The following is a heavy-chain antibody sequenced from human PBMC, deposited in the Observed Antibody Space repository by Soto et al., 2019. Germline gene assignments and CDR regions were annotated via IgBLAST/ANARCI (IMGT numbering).Heavy chain of an antibody. J-gene: IGHJ4*02. CDR1: GGSISSRSYY. CDR2: TYYSENT. V-gene: IGHV4-39*01. Sequence: PSETLSLTCTVSGGSISSRSYYWGWVRQAPGKGLEWIGSTYYSENTYYNPSLRSRVTISVDTSKNQFSLNLSSVTATDTAVYYCARHGAKGIAMAASVDYWGPGTLVTVSS. CDR3: ARHGAKGIAMAASVDY. D-gene: IGHD6-19*01.